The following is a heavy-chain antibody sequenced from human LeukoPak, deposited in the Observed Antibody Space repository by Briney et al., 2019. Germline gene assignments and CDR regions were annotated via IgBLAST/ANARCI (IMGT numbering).Heavy chain of an antibody. CDR3: AKDQSLIAAAEWGLDAFDI. D-gene: IGHD6-13*01. CDR2: ISGSGGST. V-gene: IGHV3-23*01. Sequence: PGGSLRLSCAASGFTFSSYAMSWVRQAPGKGLEWVSAISGSGGSTYYADSVKGRFTISRDNSKNTLYLQMNSLRAEDTAVYYCAKDQSLIAAAEWGLDAFDIWGQGTMVTVSS. CDR1: GFTFSSYA. J-gene: IGHJ3*02.